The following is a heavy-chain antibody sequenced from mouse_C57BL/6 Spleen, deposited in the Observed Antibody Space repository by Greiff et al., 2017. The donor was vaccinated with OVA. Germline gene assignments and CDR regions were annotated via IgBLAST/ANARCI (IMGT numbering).Heavy chain of an antibody. CDR2: INPNNGGT. CDR3: AREEVYYGNLDY. J-gene: IGHJ2*01. V-gene: IGHV1-22*01. Sequence: VQLKQSGPELVKPGASVKMSCKASGYTFTDYNMHWVKQSHGKSLEWIGYINPNNGGTSYNQKFKGKATLTVNKSSSTAYMELRSLTSEDSAVYYCAREEVYYGNLDYWGQGTTLTVSS. D-gene: IGHD2-1*01. CDR1: GYTFTDYN.